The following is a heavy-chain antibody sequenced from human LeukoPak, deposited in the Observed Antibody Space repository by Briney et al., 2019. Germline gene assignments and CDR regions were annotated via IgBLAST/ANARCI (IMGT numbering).Heavy chain of an antibody. V-gene: IGHV3-23*01. D-gene: IGHD1/OR15-1a*01. Sequence: GGSLRLSCAASGFTFSSYAISWVRHAPGGGRECVSGIPGSGVDTFYADSVKGRFTISRDNSKHTLFLQMNSLRAEDTAVYYCAKEVGLYGTPTLDFWGQGTVVTVSS. CDR3: AKEVGLYGTPTLDF. J-gene: IGHJ4*02. CDR1: GFTFSSYA. CDR2: IPGSGVDT.